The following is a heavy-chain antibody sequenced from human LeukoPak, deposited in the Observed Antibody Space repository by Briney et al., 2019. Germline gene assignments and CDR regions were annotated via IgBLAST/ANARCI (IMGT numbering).Heavy chain of an antibody. CDR1: GGSISSSNW. CDR2: IYHSGST. D-gene: IGHD3-22*01. CDR3: ATDSSGYYGPDI. J-gene: IGHJ3*02. V-gene: IGHV4-4*02. Sequence: SGTLSLTCAVSGGSISSSNWWSWVRQPPGKGLGWIGEIYHSGSTNYNPSLKSRVTISVDKSKNQFSLKLSSVTAADPAVYYCATDSSGYYGPDIWGQGTMVTVSS.